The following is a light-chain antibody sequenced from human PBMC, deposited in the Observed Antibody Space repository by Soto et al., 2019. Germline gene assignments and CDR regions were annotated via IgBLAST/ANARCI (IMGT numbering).Light chain of an antibody. CDR2: AAS. CDR3: QQSYSTPVT. CDR1: QSISSY. Sequence: DIQMTQSPSSLSASVGDRVTITCRASQSISSYLNLYQQKPWKAPKLLIYAASSLQSGVPSRFSGSGSGTDFTLTISSLQPEDFATYYCQQSYSTPVTFGQGTRLEIK. J-gene: IGKJ5*01. V-gene: IGKV1-39*01.